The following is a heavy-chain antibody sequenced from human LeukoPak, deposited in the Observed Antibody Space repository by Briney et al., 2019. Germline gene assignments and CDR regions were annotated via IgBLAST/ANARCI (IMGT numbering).Heavy chain of an antibody. CDR1: GYSFSNYW. D-gene: IGHD4-23*01. Sequence: WGSLRLSCAASGYSFSNYWMHWVRQSPGKGLVWVSHINNDGSSTYYADSVKGRFTVSRDNAKNTLYLQMNSMRAEDTAMYYCARDNGGIDYWGQGALVTVSS. V-gene: IGHV3-74*01. CDR2: INNDGSST. CDR3: ARDNGGIDY. J-gene: IGHJ4*02.